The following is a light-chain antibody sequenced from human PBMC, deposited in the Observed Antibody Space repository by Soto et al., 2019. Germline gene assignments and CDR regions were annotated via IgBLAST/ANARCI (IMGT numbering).Light chain of an antibody. CDR1: QTLSGW. CDR3: QQYNSYRT. J-gene: IGKJ5*01. Sequence: DIQMTQSPATRSGSVGDRVAISCRASQTLSGWLAWYQQKPGTAPKLRFYKASSLESGVPYMFSGSSAGTEFALSTSSLQPDDFAAYYCQQYNSYRTFGQGTRLEIK. CDR2: KAS. V-gene: IGKV1-5*03.